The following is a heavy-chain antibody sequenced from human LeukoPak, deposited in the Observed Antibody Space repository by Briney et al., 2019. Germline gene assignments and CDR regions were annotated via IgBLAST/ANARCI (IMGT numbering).Heavy chain of an antibody. CDR3: ARMGGYFDY. CDR2: INHSGST. J-gene: IGHJ4*02. V-gene: IGHV4-34*01. CDR1: GGSFSGYY. Sequence: PSETLSLTCAVYGGSFSGYYWSWIRQPPGKGLEWIGEINHSGSTNYNPSLKGRVTISVDTSKNQFSLKRSSVTAADTAVYYCARMGGYFDYWGQGTLVTVSS. D-gene: IGHD2-15*01.